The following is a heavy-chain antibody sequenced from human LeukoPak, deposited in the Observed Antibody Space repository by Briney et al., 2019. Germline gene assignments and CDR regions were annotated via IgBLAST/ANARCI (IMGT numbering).Heavy chain of an antibody. D-gene: IGHD4-23*01. J-gene: IGHJ3*02. CDR1: GFTFSSYG. Sequence: PGGSLRLSCAASGFTFSSYGMHWVRQAPGKGLEWVAFIRDDGSNKYYADSVKGRFTISRDNSKNTLYLQMNSLRAEDTAVYYCAKDLSLYGGSAFDIWGQGTMVTVSS. V-gene: IGHV3-30*02. CDR2: IRDDGSNK. CDR3: AKDLSLYGGSAFDI.